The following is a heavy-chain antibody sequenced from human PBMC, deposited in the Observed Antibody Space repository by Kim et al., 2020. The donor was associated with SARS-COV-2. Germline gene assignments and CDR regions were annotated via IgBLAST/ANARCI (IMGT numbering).Heavy chain of an antibody. Sequence: SETLSLTCTVSGGSISSYYWSWIRQPPGKGLEWIGYIYYSGSTNYNPSLESRVTISVDTSKNQFSLKLSSVTAADTAVYYCARDVGGYSYGYYYYGMDVWGQGTTVTVSS. CDR3: ARDVGGYSYGYYYYGMDV. CDR1: GGSISSYY. J-gene: IGHJ6*02. V-gene: IGHV4-59*13. D-gene: IGHD5-18*01. CDR2: IYYSGST.